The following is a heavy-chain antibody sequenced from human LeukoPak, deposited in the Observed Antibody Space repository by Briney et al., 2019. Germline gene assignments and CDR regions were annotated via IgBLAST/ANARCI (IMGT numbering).Heavy chain of an antibody. J-gene: IGHJ4*02. CDR3: AKLSDY. D-gene: IGHD3-3*02. Sequence: VRQAPEKGLEFVSGIYENGGATYYADSVKGRFTISRDNSKNTPYLQMNGLRAEDTAMYYCAKLSDYWGQGTLVTVSS. CDR2: IYENGGAT. V-gene: IGHV3-23*01.